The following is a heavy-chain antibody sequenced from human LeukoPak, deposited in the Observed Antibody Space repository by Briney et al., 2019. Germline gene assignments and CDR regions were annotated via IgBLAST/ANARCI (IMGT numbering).Heavy chain of an antibody. CDR2: IYYSGST. J-gene: IGHJ6*03. CDR3: ARCSSGSHCYYYYYMDV. CDR1: GGSISSSYSY. D-gene: IGHD6-19*01. V-gene: IGHV4-39*07. Sequence: SSETLSLTCTVSGGSISSSYSYWGWIRQPPGKGLEWVGNIYYSGSTYYNPSLKSRVTISVDTSKNQFSLKLSSVTAADTAVYYCARCSSGSHCYYYYYMDVWGKGTTVTISS.